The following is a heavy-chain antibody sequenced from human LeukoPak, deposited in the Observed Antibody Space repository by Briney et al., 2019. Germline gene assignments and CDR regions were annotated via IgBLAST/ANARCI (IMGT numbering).Heavy chain of an antibody. Sequence: PSETLSLTCAVYGGSFSGYYWSWIRQPPGKGLEWIGEINHSGSTNYNPSLKSRVTISVDTSKNQFSLKLSSVTAADTAVYYCARVHTYSSGWNYYYYYYMDVWGRGTTVTVSS. CDR2: INHSGST. CDR3: ARVHTYSSGWNYYYYYYMDV. D-gene: IGHD6-19*01. V-gene: IGHV4-34*01. J-gene: IGHJ6*03. CDR1: GGSFSGYY.